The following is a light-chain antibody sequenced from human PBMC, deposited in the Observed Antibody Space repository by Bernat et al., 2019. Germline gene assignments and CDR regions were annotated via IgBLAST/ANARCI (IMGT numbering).Light chain of an antibody. J-gene: IGLJ3*02. CDR1: SSDIGGYNY. V-gene: IGLV2-14*03. CDR3: DSYASSSTWV. CDR2: DVS. Sequence: QSALTQPASVSGSPGQSITISCTGTSSDIGGYNYVSWYQQHPGKAPKFMIYDVSNRPSGVSNRFSGSKSGNTASLTISGLQAEDEAYYYCDSYASSSTWVFGGGTKLTVL.